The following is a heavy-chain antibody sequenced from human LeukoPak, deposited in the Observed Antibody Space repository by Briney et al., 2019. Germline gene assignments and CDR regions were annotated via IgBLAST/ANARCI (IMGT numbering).Heavy chain of an antibody. V-gene: IGHV4-59*01. CDR3: ARTTEGGYIRYFYYYYMDV. Sequence: SETLSLTCTVSGGSISSYYWSWIRQPPGKGLEWIGYIYYSGSTNYNPSLKSRVTISVDTSKNQLSLKLRSVTAADTAVYYCARTTEGGYIRYFYYYYMDVWGKGTTVTISS. CDR2: IYYSGST. J-gene: IGHJ6*03. D-gene: IGHD5-18*01. CDR1: GGSISSYY.